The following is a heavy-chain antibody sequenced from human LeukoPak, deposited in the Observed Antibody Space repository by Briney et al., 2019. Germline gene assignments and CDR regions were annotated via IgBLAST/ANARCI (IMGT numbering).Heavy chain of an antibody. V-gene: IGHV4-34*01. CDR1: GGSFSGYY. D-gene: IGHD3-10*01. CDR2: INHSGST. Sequence: NPSETLSLTCAVYGGSFSGYYWSWIRQPPGKGLEWIGEINHSGSTNYNPSLKSRVTISVDTSKNQFSLKLSFVTAADTAVYFCTRSGCITRLDYWGQGTLVTVSS. J-gene: IGHJ4*02. CDR3: TRSGCITRLDY.